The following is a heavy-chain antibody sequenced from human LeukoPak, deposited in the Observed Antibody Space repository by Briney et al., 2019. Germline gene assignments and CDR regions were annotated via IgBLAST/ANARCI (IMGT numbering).Heavy chain of an antibody. J-gene: IGHJ4*02. Sequence: PGGTLRLSCAASGFTFSSYAMSGGGQAPGKGVEGVACISANGGRTYYEDTVKGGLTIPRDNTKNTLYIQMNRLRDADTAVYSCAKDQEQWLAYFDYWGQGTLVPVSS. CDR3: AKDQEQWLAYFDY. D-gene: IGHD6-19*01. CDR1: GFTFSSYA. CDR2: ISANGGRT. V-gene: IGHV3-23*01.